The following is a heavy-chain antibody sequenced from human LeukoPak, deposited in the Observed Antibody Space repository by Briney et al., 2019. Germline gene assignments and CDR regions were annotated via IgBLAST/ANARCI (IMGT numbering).Heavy chain of an antibody. J-gene: IGHJ3*02. CDR3: ARDDTHYGSSGSFYDAFDI. CDR1: GFTFSASN. V-gene: IGHV3-7*01. Sequence: GGSLRLSCEVSGFTFSASNMNWVRQAPGKGLEWVANIRRDGSETHYVDSVMGRFTISRDNAKNSLYLQMNSLRAEDTAVYYCARDDTHYGSSGSFYDAFDIWGQGTMVTVSS. CDR2: IRRDGSET. D-gene: IGHD3-22*01.